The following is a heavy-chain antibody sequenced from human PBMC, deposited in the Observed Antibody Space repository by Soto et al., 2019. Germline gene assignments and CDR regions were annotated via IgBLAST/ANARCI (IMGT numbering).Heavy chain of an antibody. D-gene: IGHD2-8*01. V-gene: IGHV3-7*01. CDR1: GLSISAHW. J-gene: IGHJ4*02. Sequence: PGGSLRLSCAGSGLSISAHWMSWVRQAPGKGLEWVAEIKSDESETYYVDSVKGRFTISRDNAKNSLYLQMNSLRAEDTAVYYCARESGSCTRTSFCFDWWGQGTRVTVAS. CDR3: ARESGSCTRTSFCFDW. CDR2: IKSDESET.